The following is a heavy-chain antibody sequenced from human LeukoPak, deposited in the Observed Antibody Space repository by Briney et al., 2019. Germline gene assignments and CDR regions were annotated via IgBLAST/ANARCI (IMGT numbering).Heavy chain of an antibody. V-gene: IGHV1-18*01. CDR3: AREAPVAAGSDAFDI. J-gene: IGHJ3*02. D-gene: IGHD6-19*01. Sequence: WAPVKVSCEASGYTFTSYAMHWVRQAPGQSLEWMGWISPYNSNTKYAQKLQGRVTMTTDTSTNTAYMEVRSLRSDDTAVYYCAREAPVAAGSDAFDIWGQGTMVTVSS. CDR1: GYTFTSYA. CDR2: ISPYNSNT.